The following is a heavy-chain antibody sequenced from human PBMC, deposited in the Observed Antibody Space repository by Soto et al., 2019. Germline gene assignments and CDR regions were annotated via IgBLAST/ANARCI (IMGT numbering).Heavy chain of an antibody. CDR2: INPSGGST. V-gene: IGHV1-46*03. J-gene: IGHJ6*02. D-gene: IGHD1-26*01. Sequence: QVQLVQSGAEVREPGASVKVSCKASGYTFTTFYIHWVRQAPGQGLEWMGVINPSGGSTTYAQRFQGRVTLTRDTSTSTLHMELNSLRSDDTAVYYCARGGVGPYCGMDVWGQGTTVTVSS. CDR3: ARGGVGPYCGMDV. CDR1: GYTFTTFY.